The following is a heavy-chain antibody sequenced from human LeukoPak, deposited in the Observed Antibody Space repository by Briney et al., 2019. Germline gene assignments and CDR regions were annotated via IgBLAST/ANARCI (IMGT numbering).Heavy chain of an antibody. J-gene: IGHJ5*02. D-gene: IGHD6-13*01. V-gene: IGHV1-2*02. CDR3: ARIGKQLNWFDP. Sequence: ASVKVSCKTSGNTFIGFYMHWVRQAPGQGLKWMGWIHPNSGGTNYAQKFQGRVTMTRDTSFSTAYMELSRLSSDDTAVYYCARIGKQLNWFDPWGQGTLVTVSS. CDR2: IHPNSGGT. CDR1: GNTFIGFY.